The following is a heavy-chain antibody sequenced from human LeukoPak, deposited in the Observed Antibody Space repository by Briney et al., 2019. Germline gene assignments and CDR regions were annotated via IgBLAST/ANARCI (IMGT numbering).Heavy chain of an antibody. CDR3: ARAPVWFGEWFFDY. CDR1: RFTFSSYD. D-gene: IGHD3-10*01. J-gene: IGHJ4*02. V-gene: IGHV3-30*02. CDR2: IRFDGNIK. Sequence: PGGSLRLSCAASRFTFSSYDMHWVRQAPGKGLEWVAFIRFDGNIKYLADSVKGRFTISRDTSKNTLYLQVNSLRAEDTAVYYCARAPVWFGEWFFDYWGQGTLVTVSS.